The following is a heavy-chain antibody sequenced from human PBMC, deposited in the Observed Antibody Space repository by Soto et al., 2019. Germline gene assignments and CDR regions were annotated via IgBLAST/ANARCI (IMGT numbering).Heavy chain of an antibody. J-gene: IGHJ5*02. CDR2: ISAYTDTP. Sequence: ASVKVSCKASGYTFTNVGVTWVRRAPGQGLEWMGWISAYTDTPNYAQKFQGRVTMTIDTSTSTAYMDLRSLTSDDTAVYYCARVIPCVEAWFDPWGQGTLVTVSS. V-gene: IGHV1-18*01. D-gene: IGHD2-2*01. CDR3: ARVIPCVEAWFDP. CDR1: GYTFTNVG.